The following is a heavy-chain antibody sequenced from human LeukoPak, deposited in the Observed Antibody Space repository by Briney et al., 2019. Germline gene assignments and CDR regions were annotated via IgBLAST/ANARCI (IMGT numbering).Heavy chain of an antibody. CDR3: ARGHYSTGWNLFDY. Sequence: GASVKVSRKASGYSFTGYFMHWVRQAPGQGLEWMGWINANSGGTNYAQNFQGRVTMSMDTSINTAYMELSRLRSDDTALYYCARGHYSTGWNLFDYWGQGTLVTVSS. V-gene: IGHV1-2*02. J-gene: IGHJ4*02. CDR1: GYSFTGYF. CDR2: INANSGGT. D-gene: IGHD6-19*01.